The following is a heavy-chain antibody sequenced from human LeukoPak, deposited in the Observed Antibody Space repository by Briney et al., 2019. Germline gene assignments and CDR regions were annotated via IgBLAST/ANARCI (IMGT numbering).Heavy chain of an antibody. D-gene: IGHD2-2*01. V-gene: IGHV3-23*01. CDR1: GFTFSNAW. CDR2: LSGSGGNT. J-gene: IGHJ4*02. CDR3: AKDLGRYCSSTSCMGDY. Sequence: GGSLRLSCAASGFTFSNAWMSWVRQAPGKGLEWFSTLSGSGGNTYYADSVKGRVTISRDNSKNTLYLQMNSLRAEDTAVYYCAKDLGRYCSSTSCMGDYWGQGTLVAVSS.